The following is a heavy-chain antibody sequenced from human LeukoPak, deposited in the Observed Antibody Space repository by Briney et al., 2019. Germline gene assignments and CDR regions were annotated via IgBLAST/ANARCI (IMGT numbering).Heavy chain of an antibody. CDR2: ISSSSSTI. D-gene: IGHD4-23*01. V-gene: IGHV3-48*01. J-gene: IGHJ4*02. CDR1: GFTFSSYS. CDR3: ARGARKGDDYGGFFDY. Sequence: PGGSLRLSCAASGFTFSSYSMNWVRQAPGKGLEWVSYISSSSSTIYYADSVKGRFTFSRDNSKNTLFLQMNSLRAEDTAVYYCARGARKGDDYGGFFDYWGQGTLVTVSS.